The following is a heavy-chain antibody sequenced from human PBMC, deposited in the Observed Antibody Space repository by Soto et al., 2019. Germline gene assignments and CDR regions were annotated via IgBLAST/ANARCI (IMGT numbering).Heavy chain of an antibody. V-gene: IGHV3-74*01. Sequence: EVQLVESAGGLVQPGGSLRLSCAASGFTFSYYWMHWVRQAPGQGLVWVSRIHSDGSSTTYADSVKGRFTISRDNAKNTLYLHMNSLRAEDTAVYYCARGDRGAFDLWGQGTMVTVSS. J-gene: IGHJ3*01. D-gene: IGHD2-21*02. CDR3: ARGDRGAFDL. CDR2: IHSDGSST. CDR1: GFTFSYYW.